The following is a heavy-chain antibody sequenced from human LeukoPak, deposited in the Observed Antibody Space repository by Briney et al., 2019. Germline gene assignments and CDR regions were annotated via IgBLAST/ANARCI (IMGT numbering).Heavy chain of an antibody. CDR3: ARDPLDISRWTNAFDI. Sequence: GGSLRLSCAASGFTVSSYYMSWVRQAPVKALEWVAFISYNGNQKYGDSVKGRFTISRDNSKSTLYLQMNGLRPEDTAVYYCARDPLDISRWTNAFDIWGQGTLVTVSS. J-gene: IGHJ3*02. CDR2: ISYNGNQ. V-gene: IGHV3-30*03. CDR1: GFTVSSYY. D-gene: IGHD2-2*03.